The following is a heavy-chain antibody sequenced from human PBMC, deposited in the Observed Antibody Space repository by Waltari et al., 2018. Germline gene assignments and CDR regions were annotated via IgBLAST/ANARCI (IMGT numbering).Heavy chain of an antibody. CDR2: IYYTGST. Sequence: QLRLQESGPGLVKPSETLSLTCTVSGGSISSRSYYWGWIRQPPGKGLEWIGSIYYTGSTYYNPSLKSRVTISVDTSKNQFSLKLSSVTAADTAVYYCARDCSGSWYYWFDPWGQGTLVTVSS. D-gene: IGHD6-13*01. CDR3: ARDCSGSWYYWFDP. V-gene: IGHV4-39*07. CDR1: GGSISSRSYY. J-gene: IGHJ5*02.